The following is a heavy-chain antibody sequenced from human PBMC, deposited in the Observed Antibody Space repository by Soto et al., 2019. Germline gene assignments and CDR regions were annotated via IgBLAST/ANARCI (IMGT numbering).Heavy chain of an antibody. CDR1: GFSLSTSGVG. Sequence: SGPTLVNPTQTLTLTCTFSGFSLSTSGVGVGWIRQPPGKALEWLALIYWDDDKRYSPSLKSRLTITKDTSKNQVVLTMTNMDPVDTATYFFAHAPDQGPHFDYWGQGTLVTVSS. CDR3: AHAPDQGPHFDY. J-gene: IGHJ4*02. V-gene: IGHV2-5*02. CDR2: IYWDDDK.